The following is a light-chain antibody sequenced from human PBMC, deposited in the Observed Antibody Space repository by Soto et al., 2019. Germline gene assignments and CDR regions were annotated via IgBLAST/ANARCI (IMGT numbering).Light chain of an antibody. J-gene: IGKJ1*01. CDR2: KAS. CDR1: QSISNW. Sequence: DIQMTQSPSTLSASVGDTVTITCRASQSISNWLAWYQQRPGKAPNLLIYKASSLEGGVPSRFSGSGSGTDLTLTISSLQPDDFATYYCQQYNTYPWTFGQGTRVE. V-gene: IGKV1-5*03. CDR3: QQYNTYPWT.